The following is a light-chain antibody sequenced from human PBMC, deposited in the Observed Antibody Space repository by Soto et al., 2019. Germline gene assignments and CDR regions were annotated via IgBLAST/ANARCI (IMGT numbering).Light chain of an antibody. CDR1: QSVASGS. CDR2: AAS. Sequence: EIVLTQSPVTLSVSPGERATLSCGASQSVASGSLAWYQQRPGLAPRLLIYAASSRATGIPDRFSGGGSGTDFTLTISSLEPEDFAVYYCQQRITFGQGTKVDIK. J-gene: IGKJ1*01. CDR3: QQRIT. V-gene: IGKV3D-20*01.